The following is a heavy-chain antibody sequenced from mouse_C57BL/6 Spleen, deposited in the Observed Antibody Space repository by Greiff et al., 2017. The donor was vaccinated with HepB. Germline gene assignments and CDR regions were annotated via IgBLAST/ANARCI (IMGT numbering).Heavy chain of an antibody. Sequence: QVQLKQPGAELVKPGASVKLSCKASGYTFTSYWMQWVKQRPGQGLEWIGEIDPSDSYTNYNQKFKGKATLTVDTSSSTAYMQLSSLTSEDSAVYYCARGDYGYDGWGQGTSVTVSS. CDR3: ARGDYGYDG. D-gene: IGHD2-2*01. CDR2: IDPSDSYT. J-gene: IGHJ4*01. V-gene: IGHV1-50*01. CDR1: GYTFTSYW.